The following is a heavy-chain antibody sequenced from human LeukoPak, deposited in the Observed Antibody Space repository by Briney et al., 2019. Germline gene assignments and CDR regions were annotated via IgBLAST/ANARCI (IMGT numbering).Heavy chain of an antibody. CDR3: ARVGVNIVVVPAAKHDYYYYYMDV. CDR1: GDSVSSNSAA. D-gene: IGHD2-2*01. J-gene: IGHJ6*03. V-gene: IGHV6-1*01. CDR2: TYYRSKWYN. Sequence: SQTLSLTCAISGDSVSSNSAAWNWIRQSPSRGLEWLGRTYYRSKWYNDYAVSVKSRITINPDTSKNQSSLQLNSVTPEDTAVYYCARVGVNIVVVPAAKHDYYYYYMDVWGKGTTVTVSS.